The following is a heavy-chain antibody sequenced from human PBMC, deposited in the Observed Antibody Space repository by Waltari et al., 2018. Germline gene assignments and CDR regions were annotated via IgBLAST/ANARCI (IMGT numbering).Heavy chain of an antibody. CDR2: IWYDGSNK. CDR1: GFTFSSYG. D-gene: IGHD6-19*01. Sequence: QVQLVESGGGVVQPGRSLRLSCAASGFTFSSYGMHWVRQAPGKGLEWVAVIWYDGSNKYYADSMKGRFTISRDNSKNTLYLQMNSLRAEDTAVYYCARDPGEKQWPINWFDPWGQGTLVTVSS. CDR3: ARDPGEKQWPINWFDP. V-gene: IGHV3-33*01. J-gene: IGHJ5*02.